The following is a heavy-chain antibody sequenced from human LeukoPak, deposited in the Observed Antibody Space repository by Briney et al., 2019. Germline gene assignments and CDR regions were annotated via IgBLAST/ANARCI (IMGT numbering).Heavy chain of an antibody. J-gene: IGHJ4*02. D-gene: IGHD6-13*01. Sequence: SETLSLTCTVSGGSISSYYWSWIRQPPGKGLEWIGYIYYSGSTNYNPSLKSRVTISVDTSKNQFSLKLSSVTAADTAVYYCASTGIAAAGTKFDYWGQGTLVTVSS. CDR3: ASTGIAAAGTKFDY. CDR2: IYYSGST. CDR1: GGSISSYY. V-gene: IGHV4-59*08.